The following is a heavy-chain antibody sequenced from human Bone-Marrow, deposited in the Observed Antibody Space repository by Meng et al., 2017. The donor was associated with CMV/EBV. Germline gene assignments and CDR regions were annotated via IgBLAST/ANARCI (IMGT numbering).Heavy chain of an antibody. Sequence: GSLRLSCTVSGGSISSYYWSWIRQPPGKGLEWIGYIYYSGSTNYNPSLKSRVTISVDTSKNQFSLKPSSVTAADTAVYYCARAKRFDPWGQGTLVTVSS. V-gene: IGHV4-59*01. CDR1: GGSISSYY. CDR3: ARAKRFDP. J-gene: IGHJ5*02. CDR2: IYYSGST.